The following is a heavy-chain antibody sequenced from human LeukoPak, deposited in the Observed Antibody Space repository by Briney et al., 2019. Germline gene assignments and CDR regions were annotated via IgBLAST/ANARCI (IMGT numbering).Heavy chain of an antibody. V-gene: IGHV3-23*01. CDR2: ISGSGGST. CDR3: AKDDVAIVVVPAAMSIH. Sequence: GGSLRLSCAASGFTFSSYAMSWVRQAPGKGLEWVSAISGSGGSTYYADSVKGRFTISRDNSKNTLYLQMNSLRAEDTAVYYCAKDDVAIVVVPAAMSIHWGQGTLVTVSS. J-gene: IGHJ4*02. CDR1: GFTFSSYA. D-gene: IGHD2-2*03.